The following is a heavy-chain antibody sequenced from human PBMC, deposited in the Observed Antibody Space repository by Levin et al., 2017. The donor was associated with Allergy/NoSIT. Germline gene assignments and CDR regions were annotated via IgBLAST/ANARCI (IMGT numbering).Heavy chain of an antibody. J-gene: IGHJ4*02. CDR1: GFTFSSYA. CDR2: ISGRGDST. Sequence: RSGGSLRLSCAASGFTFSSYAMSWVRQAPGEGLEWVSVISGRGDSTFHADSVKGRFTISRDNSKNTVYLQVNSLRAEDTAVYYCAKDRRPTYYDILTGWGSFDYWGQGTLVTVSS. V-gene: IGHV3-23*01. D-gene: IGHD3-9*01. CDR3: AKDRRPTYYDILTGWGSFDY.